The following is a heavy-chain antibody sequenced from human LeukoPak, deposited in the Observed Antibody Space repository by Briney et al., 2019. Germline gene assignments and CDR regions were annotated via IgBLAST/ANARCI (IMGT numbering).Heavy chain of an antibody. CDR3: ARRFRAAMVLYYFDY. V-gene: IGHV4-39*01. J-gene: IGHJ4*02. CDR1: GGSISSSSYY. D-gene: IGHD5-18*01. Sequence: SETLSLTCTVSGGSISSSSYYWGWIRQPPGKGLEWIGSIYYSGSTYYNPSLKSRVTISVDTSKNQFSLKLSSVTAADTVVYYCARRFRAAMVLYYFDYWGQGTLVTVSS. CDR2: IYYSGST.